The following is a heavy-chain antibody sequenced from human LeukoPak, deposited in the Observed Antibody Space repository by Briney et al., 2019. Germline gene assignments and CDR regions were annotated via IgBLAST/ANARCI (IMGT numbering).Heavy chain of an antibody. CDR1: GFTLSSNA. J-gene: IGHJ4*02. CDR2: ISMSSTYI. D-gene: IGHD6-19*01. CDR3: TRAPYSSGWYTVDF. Sequence: GGSLRLSCAAPGFTLSSNAMNWVRQAPGKGLEWVSSISMSSTYIYYADSVKGRFTISRDNAKNSLYLQMDSLRDEDTAVYYCTRAPYSSGWYTVDFWGQGTLVTVSS. V-gene: IGHV3-21*01.